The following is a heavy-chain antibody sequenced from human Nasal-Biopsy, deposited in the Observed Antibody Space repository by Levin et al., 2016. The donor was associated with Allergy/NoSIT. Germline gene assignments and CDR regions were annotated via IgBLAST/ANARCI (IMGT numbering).Heavy chain of an antibody. J-gene: IGHJ4*02. V-gene: IGHV1-2*02. CDR3: ARYNWGSRYFDS. CDR2: INPSIGTT. Sequence: ASVKVSCKAFGDTFRRYYIHWVRQAPGQGLEWMGWINPSIGTTKYAQNFQGRLTLTRDTSTGTAYMELTRLTSDDTATYYCARYNWGSRYFDSWGQGTLVTVTS. CDR1: GDTFRRYY. D-gene: IGHD1-1*01.